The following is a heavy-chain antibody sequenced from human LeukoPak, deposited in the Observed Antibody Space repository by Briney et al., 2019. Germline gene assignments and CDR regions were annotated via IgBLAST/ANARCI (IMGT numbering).Heavy chain of an antibody. CDR3: ARWVYSGSYGKGRTDGIWFDP. CDR1: GYTFTSYG. V-gene: IGHV1-18*01. Sequence: ASVKVSCKASGYTFTSYGISWVRQAPGQGLEWMGWISAYNGNTNYAQKLQGRVTMTTDTSTSTAYMELRSLRSDDTAVYYCARWVYSGSYGKGRTDGIWFDPWGQGTLVTVSS. J-gene: IGHJ5*02. CDR2: ISAYNGNT. D-gene: IGHD1-26*01.